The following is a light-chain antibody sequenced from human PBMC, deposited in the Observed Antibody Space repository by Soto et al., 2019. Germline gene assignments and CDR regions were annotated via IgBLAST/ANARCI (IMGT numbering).Light chain of an antibody. J-gene: IGKJ1*01. CDR1: QTVKSSY. CDR3: QQRSNWPIS. Sequence: EIVLTQCPGVLSLSVGERATLSCRASQTVKSSYLAWYQQKPVQAPRLLIYGASTRATGIPSRFSGSGSGTDFTLTISSLEPEDFAVYYCQQRSNWPISFGQGTKVDIK. V-gene: IGKV3-11*01. CDR2: GAS.